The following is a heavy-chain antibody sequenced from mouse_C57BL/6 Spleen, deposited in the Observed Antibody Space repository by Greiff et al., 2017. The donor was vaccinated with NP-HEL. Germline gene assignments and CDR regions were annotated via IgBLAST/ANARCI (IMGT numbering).Heavy chain of an antibody. V-gene: IGHV5-16*01. J-gene: IGHJ4*01. D-gene: IGHD2-5*01. CDR3: ARDVYKNYGYYAMDY. CDR1: GFTFSDYY. Sequence: EVKLVESEGGLVQPGSSMKLSCTASGFTFSDYYMAWVRQVPEKGLEWVANINYDGSSTYYLDSLKSRFIISRDNAKNILYLQMSSLKSEDTATYYCARDVYKNYGYYAMDYWGQGTSVTVSS. CDR2: INYDGSST.